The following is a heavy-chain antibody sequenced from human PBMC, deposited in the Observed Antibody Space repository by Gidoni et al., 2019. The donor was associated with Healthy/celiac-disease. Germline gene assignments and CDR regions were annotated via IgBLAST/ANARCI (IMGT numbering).Heavy chain of an antibody. Sequence: QVQLVQSGAEVKKPGASVKGSCKAAGYTFTSYYMHWVRQAPGQGLEWMGIINPSGGSTSYAQKFQGRVTMTRDTSTSTVYMELSSLRSEDTAVYYCATIFGESYYMDVWGKGTTVTVSS. CDR2: INPSGGST. CDR3: ATIFGESYYMDV. D-gene: IGHD3-3*01. V-gene: IGHV1-46*03. J-gene: IGHJ6*03. CDR1: GYTFTSYY.